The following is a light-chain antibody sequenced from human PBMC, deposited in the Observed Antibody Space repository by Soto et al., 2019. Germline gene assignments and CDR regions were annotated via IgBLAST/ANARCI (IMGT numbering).Light chain of an antibody. J-gene: IGLJ1*01. V-gene: IGLV2-14*01. Sequence: QSALTQPASVSGSPGQSITISCTGTSSDVGFYNYVSWYQQNPGKAPKLMIYEVRNRPSGVSNRFSGSKSGNTASLTISGLQAEDKADYYCSSFTNTDTLVFGTGTKVTVL. CDR3: SSFTNTDTLV. CDR2: EVR. CDR1: SSDVGFYNY.